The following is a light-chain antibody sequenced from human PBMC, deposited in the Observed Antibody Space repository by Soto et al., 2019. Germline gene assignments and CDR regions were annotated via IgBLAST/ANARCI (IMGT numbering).Light chain of an antibody. CDR1: EGINTY. CDR3: QQYQRYPPS. J-gene: IGKJ4*01. CDR2: GAT. V-gene: IGKV1-16*01. Sequence: DIQMTQSPPSLSASVGDRVTIICRASEGINTYLAWFQQKPGKAPKSLIYGATSLQRGVPSRFSGSGGDTDFSLTINSLQPEDIATYYCQQYQRYPPSFGGGTKVEIK.